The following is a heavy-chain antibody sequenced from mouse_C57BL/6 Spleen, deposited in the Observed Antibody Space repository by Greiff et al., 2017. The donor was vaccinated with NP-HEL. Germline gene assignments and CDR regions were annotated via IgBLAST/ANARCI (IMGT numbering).Heavy chain of an antibody. Sequence: EVQLVESEGGLVQPGSSMKLSCTASGFTFSDYYMAWVRQVPEKGLEWVANINYDGSSTYYLDSLKSRFIISRDNAKNILYLQMSSLKSEDTATYYCARDDDGYSHYWYFDVWGTGTTVTVSS. D-gene: IGHD2-3*01. CDR3: ARDDDGYSHYWYFDV. CDR1: GFTFSDYY. CDR2: INYDGSST. J-gene: IGHJ1*03. V-gene: IGHV5-16*01.